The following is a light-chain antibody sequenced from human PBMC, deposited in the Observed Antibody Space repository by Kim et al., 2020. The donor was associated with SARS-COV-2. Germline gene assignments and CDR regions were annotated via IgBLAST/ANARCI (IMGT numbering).Light chain of an antibody. CDR3: QQSYSTPRT. Sequence: GDRVTITCRASQSISSYLNWYQQKPGKAPKLLIYAASSLQSGVPSRFSGSGSGTDFTLTISSLQPEDFATYYCQQSYSTPRTFGQGTKVDIK. V-gene: IGKV1-39*01. CDR1: QSISSY. CDR2: AAS. J-gene: IGKJ1*01.